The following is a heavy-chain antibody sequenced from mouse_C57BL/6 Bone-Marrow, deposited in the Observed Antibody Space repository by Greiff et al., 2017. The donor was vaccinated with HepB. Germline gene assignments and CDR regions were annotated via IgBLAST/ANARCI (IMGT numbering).Heavy chain of an antibody. V-gene: IGHV1-59*01. D-gene: IGHD1-1*01. Sequence: QVQLQQPGAELVRPGTSVKLSCKASGYTFTSYWMHWVKQRPGQGLEWIGVIDPSDSYTNYNQKFKGKATLTVDTSSSTAYMQLSSLTSEDSAVYYCARGDYGSSYVVYFDYWGQGTTLTVSS. CDR1: GYTFTSYW. CDR2: IDPSDSYT. CDR3: ARGDYGSSYVVYFDY. J-gene: IGHJ2*01.